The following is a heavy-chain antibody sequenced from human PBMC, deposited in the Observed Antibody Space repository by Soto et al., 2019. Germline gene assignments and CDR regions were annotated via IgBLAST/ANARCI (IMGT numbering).Heavy chain of an antibody. J-gene: IGHJ6*02. Sequence: PSETLSLTCTVYGDSITNNPWWSWVRQPPGKWPELIGEIYHTGIANYNPSLESRVAFSVDKSKNQFSLSLTSVTAADTAVYYCVSKLGPYYYGLDVWGQGTTVTVSS. CDR1: GDSITNNPW. V-gene: IGHV4-4*02. D-gene: IGHD3-16*01. CDR3: VSKLGPYYYGLDV. CDR2: IYHTGIA.